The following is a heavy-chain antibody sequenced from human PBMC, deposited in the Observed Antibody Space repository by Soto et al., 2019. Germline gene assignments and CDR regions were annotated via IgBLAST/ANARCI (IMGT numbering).Heavy chain of an antibody. CDR1: GYTFTSYG. D-gene: IGHD3-10*01. CDR2: ISAYNGNT. V-gene: IGHV1-18*04. J-gene: IGHJ3*02. CDR3: ARAGGNVLLWFGASNIRGFDSGYI. Sequence: ASVKVSCKASGYTFTSYGISWVRQAPGQGLEWMGWISAYNGNTNYAQKLQGRVTMTTDTSTSTAYMEMRSLRSDDTAVYYCARAGGNVLLWFGASNIRGFDSGYIWG.